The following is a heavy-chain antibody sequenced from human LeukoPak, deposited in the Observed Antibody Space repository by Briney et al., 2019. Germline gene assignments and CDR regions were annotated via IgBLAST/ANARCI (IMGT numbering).Heavy chain of an antibody. Sequence: PSETLSLTCTVSGGSISSYYWSWIRQPPGKGLEWIGYIYYSGSTNYNPSLKSRVTISVDTSKNQFSLKLSSVTAADTAVYYCARDLVAAAPHNDAFDIWGQGTMATVSS. J-gene: IGHJ3*02. CDR3: ARDLVAAAPHNDAFDI. CDR1: GGSISSYY. D-gene: IGHD6-13*01. V-gene: IGHV4-59*01. CDR2: IYYSGST.